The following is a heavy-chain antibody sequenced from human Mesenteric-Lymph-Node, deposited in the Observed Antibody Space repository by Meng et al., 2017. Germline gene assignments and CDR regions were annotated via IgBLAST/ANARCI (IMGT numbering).Heavy chain of an antibody. V-gene: IGHV4-61*02. CDR2: IYTSGST. CDR1: GGSISSGSYY. D-gene: IGHD4-11*01. J-gene: IGHJ3*02. CDR3: ARDFSGLQNHVAFDI. Sequence: SETLSLTCTVSGGSISSGSYYWSWIRQPAGKGLEWIGRIYTSGSTNYNPSLKSRVTISVDRSKNQFSLKLSSVTAADTAVYYCARDFSGLQNHVAFDIWGQGTRVTVSS.